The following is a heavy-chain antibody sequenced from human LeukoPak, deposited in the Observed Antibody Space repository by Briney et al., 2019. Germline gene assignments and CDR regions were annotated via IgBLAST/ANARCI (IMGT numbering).Heavy chain of an antibody. V-gene: IGHV3-48*04. CDR1: GFTFNTYS. CDR3: ARDRDLYP. CDR2: ISDSSGTI. Sequence: GGSLRLSCAASGFTFNTYSMNWVRQAPGKGLEWVSYISDSSGTIYYADSVRGRFTISRDNAKNSLYLQMNSLRADDTAVYYCARDRDLYPRGQGTLVTVSS. J-gene: IGHJ5*02. D-gene: IGHD5-24*01.